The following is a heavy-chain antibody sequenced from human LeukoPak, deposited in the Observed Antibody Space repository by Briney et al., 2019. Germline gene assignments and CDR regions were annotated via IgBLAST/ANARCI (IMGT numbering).Heavy chain of an antibody. V-gene: IGHV3-21*01. CDR1: GFTFSRYS. Sequence: PGGSLRLSCAASGFTFSRYSMNWVSQAPGKGLEWVSSITSSSSYIYYADSVKGRFTISRDNAKNSLYLQMNSLRAEDTAVYYCATEGPLPGGHDYWGQGTLVTVFS. CDR3: ATEGPLPGGHDY. J-gene: IGHJ4*02. D-gene: IGHD2-15*01. CDR2: ITSSSSYI.